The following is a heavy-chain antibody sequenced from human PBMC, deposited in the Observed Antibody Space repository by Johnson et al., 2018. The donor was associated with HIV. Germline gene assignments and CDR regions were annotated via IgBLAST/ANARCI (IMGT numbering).Heavy chain of an antibody. CDR2: IGTAGDT. V-gene: IGHV3-13*01. CDR3: ARYSGSARAFDI. D-gene: IGHD1-26*01. Sequence: VQLVESGGGLVQPGGSLRLSCAASGFTLSRYDMHWVRQATGKGLEWVSAIGTAGDTYYPGSVKGRFTISSKNAKNSLYLQMNSLRAEDTAVYYCARYSGSARAFDIWGQGTMVTVSS. CDR1: GFTLSRYD. J-gene: IGHJ3*02.